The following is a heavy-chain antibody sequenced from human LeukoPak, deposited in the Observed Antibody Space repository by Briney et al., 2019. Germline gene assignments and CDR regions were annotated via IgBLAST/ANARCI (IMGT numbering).Heavy chain of an antibody. D-gene: IGHD1-1*01. V-gene: IGHV4-59*11. J-gene: IGHJ5*02. CDR3: ARVSERRGWFDP. Sequence: PSETLSLTCTVFGASISSHYWSWIRQSPGKGLEWIGDIYSSGGTNYRASLDSRVTISLDTSKGQFSLNLRSVTAADTAVYYCARVSERRGWFDPWGQGTLVTVSS. CDR1: GASISSHY. CDR2: IYSSGGT.